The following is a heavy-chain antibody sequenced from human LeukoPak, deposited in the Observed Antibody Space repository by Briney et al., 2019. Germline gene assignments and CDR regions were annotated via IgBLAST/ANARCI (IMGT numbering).Heavy chain of an antibody. CDR1: GGSINRSNYY. J-gene: IGHJ4*02. CDR3: ARQDLVGATEFDY. CDR2: IHYSGST. D-gene: IGHD1-26*01. V-gene: IGHV4-39*01. Sequence: SETLSLTCTVSGGSINRSNYYWGWIRQPPGKGLEWIGIIHYSGSTSYNPSLRSRVTISVDTSKNQFSLKLSSVTAADTAVYYCARQDLVGATEFDYWGQVILVTVSS.